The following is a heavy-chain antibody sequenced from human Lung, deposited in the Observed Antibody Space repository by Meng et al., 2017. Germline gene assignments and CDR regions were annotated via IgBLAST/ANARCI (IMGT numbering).Heavy chain of an antibody. CDR3: ARGPTTMAHDFDY. D-gene: IGHD4-11*01. J-gene: IGHJ4*02. V-gene: IGHV4-34*01. Sequence: QVKLKQWGAGLLKPSQTLSLTCVVSGGSFSNYYWSWIRQPPGKGLEWIGEINHSGSTNYNPSLESRATISVDTSKNNLSLKLSSVTAADSAVYYCARGPTTMAHDFDYWGQGTLVTASS. CDR1: GGSFSNYY. CDR2: INHSGST.